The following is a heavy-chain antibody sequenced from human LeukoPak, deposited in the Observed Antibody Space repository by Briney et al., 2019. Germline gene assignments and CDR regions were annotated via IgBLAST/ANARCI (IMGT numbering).Heavy chain of an antibody. CDR3: ARDGYSGSYYRLYYFFMDV. CDR1: KFTFNNYA. D-gene: IGHD1-26*01. V-gene: IGHV3-23*01. Sequence: GGSLRLSCLASKFTFNNYAMTWVRRAPGKGLEWVSSISGSGDNMDYADSVKGRFTISRDNSENTLYLQMNRLRGEATDVYYCARDGYSGSYYRLYYFFMDVWGKGTTVTVSS. J-gene: IGHJ6*03. CDR2: ISGSGDNM.